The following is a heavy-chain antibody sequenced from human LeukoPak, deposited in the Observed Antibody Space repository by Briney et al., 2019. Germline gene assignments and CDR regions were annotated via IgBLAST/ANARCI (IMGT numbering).Heavy chain of an antibody. CDR3: SPCGHAYDWFGP. D-gene: IGHD5-12*01. V-gene: IGHV1-69*04. Sequence: GASVKVSCKAFGATLNIGHAFIWARQAAGQGLQWMGRMIPFLGEVNYAQNFQGRVSFTADRSTATMYMELKRLRLDDTAIYYCSPCGHAYDWFGPWGQGTLVTVSA. CDR1: GATLNIGHA. J-gene: IGHJ5*02. CDR2: MIPFLGEV.